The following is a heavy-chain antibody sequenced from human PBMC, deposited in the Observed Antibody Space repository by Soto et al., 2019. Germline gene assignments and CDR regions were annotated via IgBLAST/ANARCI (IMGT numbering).Heavy chain of an antibody. CDR1: GFTFRTYG. J-gene: IGHJ4*02. V-gene: IGHV3-21*04. Sequence: PGGSLRLSCAASGFTFRTYGMNWVRRAPGGGLEWVASISSSGSFIYYADSVKGRFTISRDDAEKSLYLQMNSLRAEDTALYYCAREPEGIEEALDYWGQGTLVTVSS. CDR2: ISSSGSFI. CDR3: AREPEGIEEALDY.